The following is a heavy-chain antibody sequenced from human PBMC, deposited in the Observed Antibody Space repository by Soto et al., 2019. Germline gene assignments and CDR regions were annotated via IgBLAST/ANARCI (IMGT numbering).Heavy chain of an antibody. D-gene: IGHD3-9*01. CDR3: ARDRRIDILTGYYPNDAFDI. J-gene: IGHJ3*02. Sequence: SETVSLTCTVSGGSISSGDYYWSWIRQPPGKGLEWIGYIYYSGSTYYNPSLKSRVTISVDTSKNQFSLKLSSVTAADTAVYYCARDRRIDILTGYYPNDAFDIWGQGTMVTVSS. CDR1: GGSISSGDYY. CDR2: IYYSGST. V-gene: IGHV4-30-4*01.